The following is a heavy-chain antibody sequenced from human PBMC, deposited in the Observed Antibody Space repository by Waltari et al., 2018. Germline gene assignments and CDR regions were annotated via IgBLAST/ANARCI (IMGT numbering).Heavy chain of an antibody. J-gene: IGHJ4*02. D-gene: IGHD2-2*01. CDR3: ARWACSSTSCYRGERYFDY. Sequence: QVQLQESGPGLVKPSQTLSLTCTVSGGSISSGGYYWSWIRQHPGKGLEWIGYIYYRGGTYYNPSLKSRVTRSVDKSKNQFCLKLSSVTAADTAVYYCARWACSSTSCYRGERYFDYWGQGTLVTVSS. CDR1: GGSISSGGYY. CDR2: IYYRGGT. V-gene: IGHV4-31*03.